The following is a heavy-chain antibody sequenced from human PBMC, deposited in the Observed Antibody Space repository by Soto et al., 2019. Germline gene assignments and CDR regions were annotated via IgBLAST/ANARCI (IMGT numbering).Heavy chain of an antibody. CDR2: IYYSGNT. CDR3: ASSSPFHY. J-gene: IGHJ4*02. CDR1: GGSISSYY. V-gene: IGHV4-59*04. D-gene: IGHD6-6*01. Sequence: SETLSLTCTVSGGSISSYYWSWIRQPPGKGLEWIGYIYYSGNTYYKPSLKSRVSISIDTSGNQFSLKLTSVTAADTGVYYCASSSPFHYWGPGILVTVSS.